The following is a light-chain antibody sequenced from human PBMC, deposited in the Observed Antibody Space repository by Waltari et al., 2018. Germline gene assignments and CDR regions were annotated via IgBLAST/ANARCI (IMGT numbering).Light chain of an antibody. CDR2: DAF. Sequence: EIVMTQSPATLSVSPGERVTLSCRASRSIRSYLVWYQQKPGQAPRLLIYDAFTSATGIPARFSGSGSGTEFTLTISCLQSEDFAVYYCQHYINWPHTFGQGTKLEIK. V-gene: IGKV3-15*01. CDR1: RSIRSY. J-gene: IGKJ2*01. CDR3: QHYINWPHT.